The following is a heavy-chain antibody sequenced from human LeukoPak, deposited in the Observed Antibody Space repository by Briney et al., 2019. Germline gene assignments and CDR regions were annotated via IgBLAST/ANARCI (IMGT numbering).Heavy chain of an antibody. CDR1: GFNFRNYW. J-gene: IGHJ5*02. CDR3: ARDTGGGFDP. CDR2: IKDDGRDK. D-gene: IGHD1-1*01. V-gene: IGHV3-7*01. Sequence: GGSLRLSCAASGFNFRNYWISWVRQAPGKGLEWVANIKDDGRDKYYVDSVKGRFTISRDNARNSLSLQMNSLRVEDTAVYYCARDTGGGFDPWGQGTLLTVSS.